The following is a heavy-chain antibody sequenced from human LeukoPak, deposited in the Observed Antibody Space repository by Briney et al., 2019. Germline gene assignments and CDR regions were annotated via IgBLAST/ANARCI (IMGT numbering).Heavy chain of an antibody. CDR2: IYYSGST. Sequence: SETLSLTCTVSGGSISSYYSSWIRQPPGKGLEWIGYIYYSGSTNYNPSLKSRVTISVDTSKNQFSLKLSSVTAADTAVYYCARARRIITIFGVVILDAFDIWGQGTMVTVSS. V-gene: IGHV4-59*01. D-gene: IGHD3-3*01. CDR3: ARARRIITIFGVVILDAFDI. CDR1: GGSISSYY. J-gene: IGHJ3*02.